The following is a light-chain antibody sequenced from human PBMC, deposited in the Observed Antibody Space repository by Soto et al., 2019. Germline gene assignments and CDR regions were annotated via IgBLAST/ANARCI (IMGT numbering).Light chain of an antibody. V-gene: IGLV2-11*01. CDR3: CSFGGRVFV. CDR1: SSDVGGYNY. CDR2: DVN. Sequence: QPVLTQPRSVSGSPGQSVTISCTGTSSDVGGYNYVTWYQHHPGKAPKLMISDVNKRASGVPDRFSGSKSGNTASLTISGLQAEDEADYYCCSFGGRVFVFGTGTKLTVL. J-gene: IGLJ1*01.